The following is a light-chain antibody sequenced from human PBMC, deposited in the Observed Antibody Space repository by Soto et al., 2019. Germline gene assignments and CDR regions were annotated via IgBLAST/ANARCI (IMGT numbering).Light chain of an antibody. CDR3: QHYSTWLWT. J-gene: IGKJ1*01. CDR1: QSVSST. CDR2: GTS. Sequence: EIVMTQSPATLSVSPGERATLSCRASQSVSSTLAWYQQIPGQAPRLLLYGTSTRATGIPARFSGSGSGTEFTLTISSLQSEDFAVYYCQHYSTWLWTFGQGTKVEIK. V-gene: IGKV3-15*01.